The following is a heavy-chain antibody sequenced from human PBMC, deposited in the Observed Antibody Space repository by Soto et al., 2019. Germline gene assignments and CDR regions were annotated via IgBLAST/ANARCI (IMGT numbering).Heavy chain of an antibody. J-gene: IGHJ4*02. CDR1: GGTFSSYA. Sequence: GASVKVSCKASGGTFSSYAISWVRQAPGQGLEWMGGIIPIFGTANYAQKFQGRVTITADESTSTAYMELSSLRSEDTAVYYCARNYGDYDGYYFDYWGQGTLVTVSS. D-gene: IGHD4-17*01. CDR3: ARNYGDYDGYYFDY. V-gene: IGHV1-69*13. CDR2: IIPIFGTA.